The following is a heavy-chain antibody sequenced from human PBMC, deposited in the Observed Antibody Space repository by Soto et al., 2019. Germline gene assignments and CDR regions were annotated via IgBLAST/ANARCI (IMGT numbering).Heavy chain of an antibody. J-gene: IGHJ6*02. Sequence: PSETLSLTCAVSGGSISSSNWRSWVRQPPGKGLEWIGEIYHSGSTNYNPSLKSRVTISVDKSKNQFSLKLSSVTAADTAVYYCARDHGSSWIVYGMDVWGQGTTFTVSS. CDR2: IYHSGST. D-gene: IGHD6-13*01. V-gene: IGHV4-4*02. CDR1: GGSISSSNW. CDR3: ARDHGSSWIVYGMDV.